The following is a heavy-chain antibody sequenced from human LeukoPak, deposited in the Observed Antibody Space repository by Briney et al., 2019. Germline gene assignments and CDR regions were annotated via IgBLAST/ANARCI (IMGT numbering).Heavy chain of an antibody. CDR2: ISSSSSYI. Sequence: GGSLRLSCAASGFTFSSYSMNWVRQAPGKGLEWVSSISSSSSYIYYADSVKGRFTISRDNAKNSLYLQMNSLRAEDTAVYYCARDIVVVTAILDYWGQGTLVTVSS. J-gene: IGHJ4*02. D-gene: IGHD2-21*02. CDR1: GFTFSSYS. CDR3: ARDIVVVTAILDY. V-gene: IGHV3-21*01.